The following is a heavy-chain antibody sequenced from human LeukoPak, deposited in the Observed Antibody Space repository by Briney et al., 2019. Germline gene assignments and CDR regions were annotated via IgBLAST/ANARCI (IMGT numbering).Heavy chain of an antibody. J-gene: IGHJ2*01. CDR3: ARTTVAKFDL. V-gene: IGHV3-7*01. Sequence: GGSLRLSCAASGFTFSSYAMSWVRQAPGKGLEWVANIKQDGSEKYYVDSVKGRFTISRDNAEKSLYLQMNSLRAEDTAVYYCARTTVAKFDLWGRGTLVSVSS. CDR1: GFTFSSYA. D-gene: IGHD4-23*01. CDR2: IKQDGSEK.